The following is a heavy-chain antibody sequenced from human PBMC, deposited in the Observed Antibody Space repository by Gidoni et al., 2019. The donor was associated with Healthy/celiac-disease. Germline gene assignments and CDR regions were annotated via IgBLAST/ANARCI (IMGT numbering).Heavy chain of an antibody. D-gene: IGHD4-17*01. Sequence: EVQLVESGGGLVQPGRSLRLSCAASGFTFDDYAMPWVRQPPGKGLEWVSGISWNSGSIGYADSVKGRFTISRDNAKNSLYLQMNSLRAEDTALYYCAKDAGRNDYGDYHDPGGYYYYYGMDVWGQGTTVTVSS. CDR3: AKDAGRNDYGDYHDPGGYYYYYGMDV. CDR2: ISWNSGSI. V-gene: IGHV3-9*01. J-gene: IGHJ6*02. CDR1: GFTFDDYA.